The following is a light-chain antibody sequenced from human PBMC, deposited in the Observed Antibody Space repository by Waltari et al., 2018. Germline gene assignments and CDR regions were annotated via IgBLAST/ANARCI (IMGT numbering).Light chain of an antibody. V-gene: IGKV3-20*01. CDR2: GAS. Sequence: ESVMTQSPGTLSLSPGESATLSCRASQSVSSSYLAWYQQRPGQAPRLLIYGASSRATGVPDRFSASGSGTDFTLTISRLETEDFAVYYCQQYGNSPIYTFGQGTKLEI. J-gene: IGKJ2*01. CDR3: QQYGNSPIYT. CDR1: QSVSSSY.